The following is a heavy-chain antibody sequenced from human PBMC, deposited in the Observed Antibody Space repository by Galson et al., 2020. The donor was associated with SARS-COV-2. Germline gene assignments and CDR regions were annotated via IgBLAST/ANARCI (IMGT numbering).Heavy chain of an antibody. Sequence: SLKISCAASGFTFDDYAMHWVRQAPGKGLEWVSGISWNSGSIGYADSVKGRFTISRDNAKNSLYLQMNSLRAEDTALYYCAKLGSEDYGMDVWGQGTTVTVSS. CDR1: GFTFDDYA. V-gene: IGHV3-9*01. CDR2: ISWNSGSI. J-gene: IGHJ6*02. CDR3: AKLGSEDYGMDV. D-gene: IGHD3-16*01.